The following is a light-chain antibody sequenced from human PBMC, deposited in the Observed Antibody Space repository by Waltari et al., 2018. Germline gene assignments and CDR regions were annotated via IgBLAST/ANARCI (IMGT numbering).Light chain of an antibody. J-gene: IGKJ1*01. CDR2: GAS. V-gene: IGKV3-20*01. CDR3: QHYVSLPAT. CDR1: QSVSRS. Sequence: EIVLTQSPGPLSLSPGERATLSCRASQSVSRSLAWYQQKPGPAPRLLIYGASNRATGIPDRFSGSGSGTDFSLTISRLEPEDFAVYYCQHYVSLPATFGQGTKVEIK.